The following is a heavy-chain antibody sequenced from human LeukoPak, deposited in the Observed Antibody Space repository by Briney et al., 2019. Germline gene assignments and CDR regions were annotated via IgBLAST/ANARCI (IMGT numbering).Heavy chain of an antibody. Sequence: GGSLRLSCAASGFTFSSYAMSWVRQAPGKGPEWVSAISGSGGSTYYADSVKGRFTISRDNSKNTLYLQMNSLRAEDTAVYYCAKDNLSYGGSFHFDFWGQGTLVTVSS. V-gene: IGHV3-23*01. D-gene: IGHD1-26*01. CDR1: GFTFSSYA. CDR3: AKDNLSYGGSFHFDF. CDR2: ISGSGGST. J-gene: IGHJ4*02.